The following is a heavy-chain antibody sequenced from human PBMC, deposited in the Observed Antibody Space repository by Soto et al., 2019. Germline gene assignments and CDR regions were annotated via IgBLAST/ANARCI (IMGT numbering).Heavy chain of an antibody. CDR1: GFTVSSNY. J-gene: IGHJ6*03. Sequence: GGSLRLSCAASGFTVSSNYMSWVRQAPGKGLEWVSVIYSGGSTYYADSVKRRFTISRDNSKNTLYLQMNSLRAEDTAVYYCARDRKQLVRPPPGDHEQPPNYYYYYMDVWGKGTTVTVSS. D-gene: IGHD6-13*01. V-gene: IGHV3-66*01. CDR2: IYSGGST. CDR3: ARDRKQLVRPPPGDHEQPPNYYYYYMDV.